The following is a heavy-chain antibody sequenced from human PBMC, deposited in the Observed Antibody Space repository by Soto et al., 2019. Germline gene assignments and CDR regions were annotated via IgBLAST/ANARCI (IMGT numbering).Heavy chain of an antibody. Sequence: SETLSLTCTVSGGSISSSSYYWGWIRQPPGKGMEWIGSIYHSGSTNYNPSLKSRVTISVDKSKNQFSLKLSSVTAADTAVYYCARSRYDSSAYYLGTRAGPFDYWGQGTLVTVSS. CDR2: IYHSGST. V-gene: IGHV4-39*07. CDR1: GGSISSSSYY. D-gene: IGHD3-22*01. J-gene: IGHJ4*02. CDR3: ARSRYDSSAYYLGTRAGPFDY.